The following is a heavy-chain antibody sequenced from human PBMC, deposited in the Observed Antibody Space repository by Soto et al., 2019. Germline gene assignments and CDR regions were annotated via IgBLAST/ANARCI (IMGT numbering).Heavy chain of an antibody. CDR1: GFAFSGYG. Sequence: GGSLRLSCAASGFAFSGYGMHWVRQAPGKGLEWVAFIWFDGSDALYSDSVKGRFSITRDNSKNTLFLQLNSLRGDDTAVYYCAREGYCSGGGCSGGMNVWGQGTTVTVSS. CDR2: IWFDGSDA. J-gene: IGHJ6*02. D-gene: IGHD2-15*01. CDR3: AREGYCSGGGCSGGMNV. V-gene: IGHV3-33*01.